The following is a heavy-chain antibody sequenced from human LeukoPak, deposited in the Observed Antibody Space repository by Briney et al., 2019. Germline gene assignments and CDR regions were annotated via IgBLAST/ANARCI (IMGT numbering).Heavy chain of an antibody. V-gene: IGHV5-51*01. D-gene: IGHD1-26*01. CDR1: GYSFTSYC. J-gene: IGHJ5*02. Sequence: GASMMISCKGSGYSFTSYCIGWVRQMPRKGLEWMGVIYTVDSDTRYSPSFQGQVTISADKSISTTYLQWSSLKASDTAMYYCARLGSMSWFDPWGQGTLVTVSS. CDR3: ARLGSMSWFDP. CDR2: IYTVDSDT.